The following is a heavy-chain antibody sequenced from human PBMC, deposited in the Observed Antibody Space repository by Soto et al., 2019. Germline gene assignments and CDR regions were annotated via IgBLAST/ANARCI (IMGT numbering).Heavy chain of an antibody. CDR1: GGSISTYY. Sequence: SETLSLTCTVLGGSISTYYWSWVRQPPGKGLEWIGYVYYSGSTNYNPSLKSRVTISVDTSKNQFSLKLTSVTAADTAMYYCARGGRSAYYYYMAVWGKGTTVTVSS. J-gene: IGHJ6*03. CDR2: VYYSGST. V-gene: IGHV4-59*01. CDR3: ARGGRSAYYYYMAV.